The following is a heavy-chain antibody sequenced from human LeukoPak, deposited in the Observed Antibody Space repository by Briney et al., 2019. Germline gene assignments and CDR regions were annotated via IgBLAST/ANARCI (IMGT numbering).Heavy chain of an antibody. J-gene: IGHJ6*03. CDR2: IRSKAYGGTT. D-gene: IGHD5-18*01. Sequence: GGSLRLSCAVSGFNFWGTGMSWVRQAPGKGLEWVGFIRSKAYGGTTEYAASVKGRFTISRDDSKSIAYLQMNSLKTEDTAVYYCTREVAKIQLWPYYYYYYMDVWGKGTTVTVSS. V-gene: IGHV3-49*04. CDR3: TREVAKIQLWPYYYYYYMDV. CDR1: GFNFWGTG.